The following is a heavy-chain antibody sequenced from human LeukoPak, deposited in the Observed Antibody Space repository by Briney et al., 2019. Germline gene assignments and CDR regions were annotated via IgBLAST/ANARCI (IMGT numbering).Heavy chain of an antibody. D-gene: IGHD3-22*01. CDR1: GGSISGNYY. J-gene: IGHJ4*02. Sequence: SETLSLTCTVSGGSISGNYYWSWIRQPAGKGLEWIGRIYTSGSTNYNPSLKSRVTISVDTSKNQFSLKLSSVTAADTAVYYCARTRPVLYYYDSSGPFCDYWGQGTLVTVSS. CDR3: ARTRPVLYYYDSSGPFCDY. CDR2: IYTSGST. V-gene: IGHV4-4*07.